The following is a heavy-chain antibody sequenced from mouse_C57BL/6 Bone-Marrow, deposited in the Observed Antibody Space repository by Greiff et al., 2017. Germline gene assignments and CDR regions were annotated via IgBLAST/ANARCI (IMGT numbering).Heavy chain of an antibody. Sequence: VQLQQSGAELVRPGASVKLSCKASGYTFTDYYINWVKQRPGQGLEWIARIYPGSGNTYYNEKFKGKATLTAEKSSSTAYMQLSSLTSEDSAVXFCARIYYGNYYAKDYWGQGTSVTVSS. CDR1: GYTFTDYY. J-gene: IGHJ4*01. CDR2: IYPGSGNT. CDR3: ARIYYGNYYAKDY. D-gene: IGHD2-1*01. V-gene: IGHV1-76*01.